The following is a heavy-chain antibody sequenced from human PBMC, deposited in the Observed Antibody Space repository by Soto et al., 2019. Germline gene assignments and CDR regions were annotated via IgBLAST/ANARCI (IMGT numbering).Heavy chain of an antibody. J-gene: IGHJ3*02. CDR3: ARAANRGNYKGDDAFDI. CDR2: ISSSATTK. D-gene: IGHD1-26*01. Sequence: GGSLRLSCTASGCSFSRYSMNWVRQAPGRGPECISYISSSATTKYYADSVKGRFTISTDNAKTSVNLQMNSLRAEDTAVYYCARAANRGNYKGDDAFDIWGQGTMVTVSS. CDR1: GCSFSRYS. V-gene: IGHV3-48*01.